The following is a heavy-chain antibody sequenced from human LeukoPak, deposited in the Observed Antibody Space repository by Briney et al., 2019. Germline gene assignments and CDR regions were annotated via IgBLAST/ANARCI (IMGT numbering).Heavy chain of an antibody. J-gene: IGHJ6*03. V-gene: IGHV4-4*07. Sequence: PSETLSLTCTVSGGSISSYYWSWIRQPAGKGLEWIGRIYTSGSTNYNPSLKSRVTMSVDTSKNQFSLKLSSVTAADTAVYYCARDLFSGEVLWFGETSYYYYYYYMDVWGKGTTVTISS. CDR1: GGSISSYY. CDR2: IYTSGST. CDR3: ARDLFSGEVLWFGETSYYYYYYYMDV. D-gene: IGHD3-10*01.